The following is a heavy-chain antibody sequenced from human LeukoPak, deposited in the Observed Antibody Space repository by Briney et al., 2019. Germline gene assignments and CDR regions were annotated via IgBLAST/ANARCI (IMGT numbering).Heavy chain of an antibody. CDR3: ARSDIVVVPAAIPPAFDI. Sequence: SDTLSLTYTVWGGPICRYYGSWIPQPPGKAREGSGYIYYSGSTNYNPSLTSRITISVDPSKNQFSLKLSSVTAADTAVYYCARSDIVVVPAAIPPAFDIWGQGTMVTVSS. J-gene: IGHJ3*02. V-gene: IGHV4-59*07. D-gene: IGHD2-2*02. CDR2: IYYSGST. CDR1: GGPICRYY.